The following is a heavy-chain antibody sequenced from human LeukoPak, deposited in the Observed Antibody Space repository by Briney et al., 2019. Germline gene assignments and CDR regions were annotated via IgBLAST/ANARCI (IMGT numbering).Heavy chain of an antibody. J-gene: IGHJ4*02. V-gene: IGHV3-30*03. Sequence: SGGSLRLSCAASGFTFSSYGMHWVRQAPGKGLEWVAVISYDGSNKYYADSVKGRFTISRDNSKNTLYLQMNSLRAEDTAVYYCARDQYYDSSGLFGYWGQGTLVTVSS. D-gene: IGHD3-22*01. CDR1: GFTFSSYG. CDR2: ISYDGSNK. CDR3: ARDQYYDSSGLFGY.